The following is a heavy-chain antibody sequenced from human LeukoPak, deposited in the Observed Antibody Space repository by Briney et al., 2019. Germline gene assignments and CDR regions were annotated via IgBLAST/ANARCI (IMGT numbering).Heavy chain of an antibody. CDR3: AKAPNYYDSSGYMAF. CDR1: GFTFSSYW. J-gene: IGHJ4*02. D-gene: IGHD3-22*01. V-gene: IGHV3-74*01. Sequence: GGSLRLSCAASGFTFSSYWMHWVRQAPGKGLVWLSRISIDGSSTTYADSVKGRFTISRDNSKNTLYLQMNSLRAEDTAVYYCAKAPNYYDSSGYMAFWGQGTLVTVSS. CDR2: ISIDGSST.